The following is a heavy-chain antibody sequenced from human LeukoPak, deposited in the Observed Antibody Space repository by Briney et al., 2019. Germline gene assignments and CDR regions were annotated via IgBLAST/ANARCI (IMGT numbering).Heavy chain of an antibody. D-gene: IGHD1-26*01. CDR3: ARDFNGYSGSYYLLGFDFDY. J-gene: IGHJ4*02. Sequence: ASVKVSCKASGYTFTSYGISWVRQAPGQGLEWMGWISAYNGNTNYAQKLQGRVTMTTDTPTSTAYMELRSLRSDDTAVYYCARDFNGYSGSYYLLGFDFDYWGQGTLVTVSS. V-gene: IGHV1-18*01. CDR2: ISAYNGNT. CDR1: GYTFTSYG.